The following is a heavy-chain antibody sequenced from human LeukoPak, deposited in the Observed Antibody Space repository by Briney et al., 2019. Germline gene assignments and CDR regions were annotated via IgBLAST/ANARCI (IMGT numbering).Heavy chain of an antibody. CDR1: GGSISSSSYY. D-gene: IGHD1-1*01. Sequence: SETLSLTCTVSGGSISSSSYYWGWIRQPPGKELEWIGSIYSGGSSYYNPSLKSRVTISVDTSNNQFSLKVNSVTAADTAVYYCARDAGHQLSRRNYYAMHVWGQGTTVTVSS. CDR3: ARDAGHQLSRRNYYAMHV. CDR2: IYSGGSS. V-gene: IGHV4-39*07. J-gene: IGHJ6*02.